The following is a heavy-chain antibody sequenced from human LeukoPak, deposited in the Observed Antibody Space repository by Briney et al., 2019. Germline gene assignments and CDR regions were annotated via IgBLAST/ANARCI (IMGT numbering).Heavy chain of an antibody. CDR2: SKNKANSYIT. J-gene: IGHJ4*02. CDR1: GFTFSDHY. V-gene: IGHV3-72*01. CDR3: ARDGGGQGDY. Sequence: GGSLRLSCAASGFTFSDHYMDWVRQAPGKGLEWVGRSKNKANSYITQYAAFVQGSFTISRDDSKNSLYLQINSLKTEDTAVYYCARDGGGQGDYWGQGTLVTVSS. D-gene: IGHD2-21*01.